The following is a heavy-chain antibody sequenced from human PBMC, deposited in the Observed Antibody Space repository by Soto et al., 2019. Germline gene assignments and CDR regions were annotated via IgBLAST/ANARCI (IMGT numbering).Heavy chain of an antibody. CDR1: GFTFSNFA. CDR2: ITGSSGST. J-gene: IGHJ6*03. V-gene: IGHV3-23*01. Sequence: EVQVLESGGGSVQPGGSLRLSCAASGFTFSNFAMGWVRHAPGKGLEWVSEITGSSGSTNYADSVRGRFFISRDNSKNTLHLQIDSQRAEDTAVYYCVKGTSSSPYYVDVWGKGTTVTVSS. CDR3: VKGTSSSPYYVDV. D-gene: IGHD2-2*01.